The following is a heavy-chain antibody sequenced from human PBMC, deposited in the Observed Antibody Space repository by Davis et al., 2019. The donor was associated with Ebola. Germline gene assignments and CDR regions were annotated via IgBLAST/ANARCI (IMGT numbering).Heavy chain of an antibody. D-gene: IGHD5-18*01. CDR1: GFTFSGSA. V-gene: IGHV3-73*01. CDR2: IRSKANSYAT. Sequence: PGGSLRLSCAASGFTFSGSAMHWVRQVSGKGLEWVGRIRSKANSYATAYAASVKGRFTISRDDSKNTAYLQMNSLKTEDTAVYYCTSTVDTADYWGQGTLVTVSS. J-gene: IGHJ4*02. CDR3: TSTVDTADY.